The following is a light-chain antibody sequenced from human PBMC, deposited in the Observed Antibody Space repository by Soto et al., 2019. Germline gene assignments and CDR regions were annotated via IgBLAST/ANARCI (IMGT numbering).Light chain of an antibody. CDR2: GAS. CDR1: QSVSSN. CDR3: QQYGNSPT. J-gene: IGKJ1*01. Sequence: IVLTQSPATLSVSPGERATLSCRASQSVSSNLAWHQQRPGQAPRLLIYGASTRATGVPARFSGGGSGTEFTLTITSLQSEDFGVYYCQQYGNSPTFGPGTKVDIK. V-gene: IGKV3D-15*02.